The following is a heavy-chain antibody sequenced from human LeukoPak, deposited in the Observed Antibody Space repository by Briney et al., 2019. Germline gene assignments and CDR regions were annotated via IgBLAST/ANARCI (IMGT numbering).Heavy chain of an antibody. CDR2: ISAYNGNT. V-gene: IGHV1-18*04. Sequence: GASLRVACKAAGYTLTHYVISSVRPAPGRGREWMGGISAYNGNTNYAQKLQGRVTMTTDTSTSTAYMELRSLRSDDTAVYYCAREGWGIAAANSWFDPWGQGTLVTVSS. CDR1: GYTLTHYV. CDR3: AREGWGIAAANSWFDP. D-gene: IGHD6-13*01. J-gene: IGHJ5*02.